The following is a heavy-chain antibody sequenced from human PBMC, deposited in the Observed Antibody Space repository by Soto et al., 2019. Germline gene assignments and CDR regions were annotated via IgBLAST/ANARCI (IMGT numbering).Heavy chain of an antibody. J-gene: IGHJ4*02. Sequence: SETLSLTCAVYGGSFSGYYWSWIRQPPGKGLEWIGEINHSGSTNYNPSLKSRVTISVDTSKNQFSLKLSSVTAADTAVYYCARDPYYDILTGYSPLDYWGQGTLVTVSS. CDR2: INHSGST. V-gene: IGHV4-34*01. D-gene: IGHD3-9*01. CDR1: GGSFSGYY. CDR3: ARDPYYDILTGYSPLDY.